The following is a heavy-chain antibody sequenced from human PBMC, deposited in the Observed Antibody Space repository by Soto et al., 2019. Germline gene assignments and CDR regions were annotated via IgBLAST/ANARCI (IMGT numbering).Heavy chain of an antibody. Sequence: SETLSLTCTVSGGSISSSSYYWGWIRQPPGKGLEWIGSIYYSGGTYYNPSLKSRVTISVDTSKNQFSLKLSSVTAADTAVYYCARHRGDILTGYGPHWFDPWGQGTLVTVSS. V-gene: IGHV4-39*01. J-gene: IGHJ5*02. D-gene: IGHD3-9*01. CDR1: GGSISSSSYY. CDR2: IYYSGGT. CDR3: ARHRGDILTGYGPHWFDP.